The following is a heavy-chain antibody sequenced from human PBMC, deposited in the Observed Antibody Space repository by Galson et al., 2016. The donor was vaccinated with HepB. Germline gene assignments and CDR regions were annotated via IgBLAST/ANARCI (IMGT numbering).Heavy chain of an antibody. CDR3: AREGSSGWFRNYYSDY. J-gene: IGHJ4*02. D-gene: IGHD6-19*01. V-gene: IGHV3-48*02. Sequence: SLRLSCAVSGFPLSSYNMNWVRQAPGKGLEWVSYISSSRSPIYYADSVKGRFIISRDDAKNSVYLQMNSLRDEDTAVYYCAREGSSGWFRNYYSDYWGQGTLLTVSS. CDR1: GFPLSSYN. CDR2: ISSSRSPI.